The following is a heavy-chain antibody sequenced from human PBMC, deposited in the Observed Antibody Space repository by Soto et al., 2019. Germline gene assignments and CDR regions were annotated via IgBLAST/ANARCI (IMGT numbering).Heavy chain of an antibody. Sequence: PSETLSLTCTVSGGSISSGGYYWSWIRQHPGKGLEWIGYIYYSGSTYYNPSLKSRVTISVDTSKNQFSLKLSSVTAADTAVYYCARWSSGYSYGYQRNNWFDPWGQGTLVTVSS. CDR2: IYYSGST. V-gene: IGHV4-31*03. D-gene: IGHD5-18*01. CDR1: GGSISSGGYY. CDR3: ARWSSGYSYGYQRNNWFDP. J-gene: IGHJ5*02.